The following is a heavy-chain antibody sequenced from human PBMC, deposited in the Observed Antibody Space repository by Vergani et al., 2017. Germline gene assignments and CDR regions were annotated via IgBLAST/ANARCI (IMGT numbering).Heavy chain of an antibody. J-gene: IGHJ4*02. V-gene: IGHV3-21*01. Sequence: EVQLVESGEGLVKPGGSLRLSCAASGLPFSSYSMNWVRQAPGKGLEWVSSISSSSSYIYYAASVKGRFTISRDNAKNSLYLQMNSLRAEDTAVYYCASLRGPFDYWGQGTLVTVSS. CDR1: GLPFSSYS. D-gene: IGHD3-10*01. CDR2: ISSSSSYI. CDR3: ASLRGPFDY.